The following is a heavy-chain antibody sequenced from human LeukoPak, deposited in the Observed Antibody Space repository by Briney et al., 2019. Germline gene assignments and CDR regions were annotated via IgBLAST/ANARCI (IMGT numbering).Heavy chain of an antibody. Sequence: GGSLRLSCAASGFTFSSHGMHWVRQTPARGLEWVAVVASDGGAKFYADSVEGRFAVSRDNSKNTVYLQMNSLRDEDTALYYCAKEGRWGEWYFDFWGRGTLVTVSS. V-gene: IGHV3-30*18. CDR2: VASDGGAK. CDR1: GFTFSSHG. D-gene: IGHD3-16*01. CDR3: AKEGRWGEWYFDF. J-gene: IGHJ2*01.